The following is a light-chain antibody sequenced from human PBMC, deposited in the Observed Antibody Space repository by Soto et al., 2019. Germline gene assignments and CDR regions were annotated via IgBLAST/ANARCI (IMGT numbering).Light chain of an antibody. CDR1: QSVSSN. CDR3: QQYRT. Sequence: EIVMTQSPATLSVSPGERATLSCRASQSVSSNLAWYQQNPGQAPRLLIYGASTRATGIPARFSGSGSGTEFTLTISSLQSEDFAVYYWQQYRTFGQGTKVEI. CDR2: GAS. V-gene: IGKV3-15*01. J-gene: IGKJ1*01.